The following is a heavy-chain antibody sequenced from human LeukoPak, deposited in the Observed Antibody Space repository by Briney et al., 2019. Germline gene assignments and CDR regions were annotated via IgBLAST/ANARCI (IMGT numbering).Heavy chain of an antibody. Sequence: GGSLRLSCAASGFTFSSYAMSWVRQAPGKGLEWVSAISGSGGSTYYADSVKGRFTISRDNSKNTLYLQMNSLRAEDTAVYYCAKLLTSGGPLKHYFDYWGQGTLVTVSS. V-gene: IGHV3-23*01. J-gene: IGHJ4*02. CDR3: AKLLTSGGPLKHYFDY. CDR1: GFTFSSYA. CDR2: ISGSGGST. D-gene: IGHD1-14*01.